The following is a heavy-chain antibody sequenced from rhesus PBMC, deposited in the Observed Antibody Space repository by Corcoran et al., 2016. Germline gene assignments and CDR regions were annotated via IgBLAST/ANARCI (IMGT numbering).Heavy chain of an antibody. Sequence: QVQLQESGPGLVTPSETLSLTCAVSGGSISDDYYWSWIRPPPGKGLEWIGYIYGSGGGTNYNPSLKNRVTISIDTSKNQFSLKLSSVTAADTAVYYCARLGLGGAAAGPVFDYWGQGVLVTVSS. J-gene: IGHJ4*01. CDR2: IYGSGGGT. D-gene: IGHD6S26*01. V-gene: IGHV4-106*01. CDR1: GGSISDDYY. CDR3: ARLGLGGAAAGPVFDY.